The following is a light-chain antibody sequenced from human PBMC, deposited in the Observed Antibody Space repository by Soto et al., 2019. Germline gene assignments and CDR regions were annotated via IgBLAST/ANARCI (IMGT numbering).Light chain of an antibody. CDR2: NAS. CDR1: QSVSSNY. J-gene: IGKJ4*01. CDR3: QQYNSYSLT. Sequence: EVVLTQSPGTLSLSPGERATLSCRANQSVSSNYLAWYLQRPGQAPRLLIFNASVRAAGTPASLSGSGSGTDFTLSISGLQPDDFATYHCQQYNSYSLTFGGGTKVETK. V-gene: IGKV3-20*01.